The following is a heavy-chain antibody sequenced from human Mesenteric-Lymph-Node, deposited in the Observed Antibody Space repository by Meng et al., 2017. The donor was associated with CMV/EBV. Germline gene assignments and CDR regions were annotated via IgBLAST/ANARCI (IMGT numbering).Heavy chain of an antibody. J-gene: IGHJ4*02. D-gene: IGHD2-15*01. CDR3: TRATPRPIDY. CDR1: GFTFSSYS. V-gene: IGHV3-21*01. Sequence: ESLKISCAASGFTFSSYSMNWVRQAPGKGLEWVSSISSSSSYIYYADSVKGRFTISRDNAKNTLYLQMNSLRAEDTAVYYCTRATPRPIDYWGQGTLVTVSS. CDR2: ISSSSSYI.